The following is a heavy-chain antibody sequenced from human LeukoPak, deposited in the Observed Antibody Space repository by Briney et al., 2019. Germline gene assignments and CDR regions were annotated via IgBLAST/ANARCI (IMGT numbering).Heavy chain of an antibody. J-gene: IGHJ6*02. CDR3: ARDRGYGMDA. V-gene: IGHV3-13*01. Sequence: PGGSLRLSCAASGFTFSSYDMHWVRQATGKGLEWVSAVGTAGDTYYPGSVKDRFTISRENAKNSLYLQMNSLRAGDTAVYYCARDRGYGMDAWGQGTTVTVSS. CDR1: GFTFSSYD. CDR2: VGTAGDT.